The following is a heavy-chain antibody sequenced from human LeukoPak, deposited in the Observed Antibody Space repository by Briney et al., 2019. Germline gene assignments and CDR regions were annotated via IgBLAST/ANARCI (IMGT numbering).Heavy chain of an antibody. Sequence: SETLSLTCTVSGYSISSGYYWGWIRQPPGKGLEWIGSIYHSGSTYYNPSLKSRVTISVDTSKNQFSLKLSSVTAADTAVYYCARVGLDYYDSSGYKIDYWGQGTLVTVSS. CDR3: ARVGLDYYDSSGYKIDY. CDR2: IYHSGST. V-gene: IGHV4-38-2*02. CDR1: GYSISSGYY. J-gene: IGHJ4*02. D-gene: IGHD3-22*01.